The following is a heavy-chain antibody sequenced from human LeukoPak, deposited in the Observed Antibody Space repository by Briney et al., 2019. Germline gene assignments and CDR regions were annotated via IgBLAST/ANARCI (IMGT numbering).Heavy chain of an antibody. Sequence: GGSLRLSCTASGFTFSIYAMHWVRQAPGKGLEYVSAISSNGGSTYYANSVKGRFTISRDNSKNTLYLQMNSLRAEDTAVYYCARLVGPSDYWGQGTLVTVSS. V-gene: IGHV3-64*04. D-gene: IGHD1-26*01. J-gene: IGHJ4*02. CDR2: ISSNGGST. CDR3: ARLVGPSDY. CDR1: GFTFSIYA.